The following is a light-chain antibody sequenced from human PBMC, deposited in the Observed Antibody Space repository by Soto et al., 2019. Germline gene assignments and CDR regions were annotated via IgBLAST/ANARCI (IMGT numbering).Light chain of an antibody. CDR2: GTT. V-gene: IGLV1-40*01. Sequence: QPVLTQPPSVSGAPGQRITISCTGSPSNIGAGFDVHWYQQFPGTAPKLLIYGTTSRPSGVPDRFSGSQSGTSASLAITGLQAGDEADYYCQSYDTSLSGAWVFGGGPSSPS. J-gene: IGLJ3*02. CDR1: PSNIGAGFD. CDR3: QSYDTSLSGAWV.